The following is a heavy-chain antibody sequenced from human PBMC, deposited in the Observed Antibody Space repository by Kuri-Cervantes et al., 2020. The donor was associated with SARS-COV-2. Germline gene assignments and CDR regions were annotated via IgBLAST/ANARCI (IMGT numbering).Heavy chain of an antibody. CDR1: GFTFSSYS. Sequence: GGALRLSCAASGFTFSSYSMNWVRQAPGKGLEWVSSISSSCSYIYYADSVKCRFTISRANAKNSLYLQMTSLRAKDTALYYCARDRISSGWYVGYYFDYWGQGTLVTVSS. CDR2: ISSSCSYI. J-gene: IGHJ4*02. V-gene: IGHV3-21*01. D-gene: IGHD6-19*01. CDR3: ARDRISSGWYVGYYFDY.